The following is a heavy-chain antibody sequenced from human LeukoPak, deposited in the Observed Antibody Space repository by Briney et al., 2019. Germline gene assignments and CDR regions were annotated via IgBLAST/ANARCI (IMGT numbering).Heavy chain of an antibody. CDR3: ARDKSDELGAFDI. J-gene: IGHJ3*02. D-gene: IGHD3-10*01. CDR1: GGSISSYY. V-gene: IGHV4-59*01. CDR2: IYYSGST. Sequence: PSETLSLTCTVSGGSISSYYWSWIRQPPGKGLEWIGYIYYSGSTNYKSSLKSRVTISVDTSKNQFSLKLSSVTAADTAVYYCARDKSDELGAFDIWGQGTMVTVSS.